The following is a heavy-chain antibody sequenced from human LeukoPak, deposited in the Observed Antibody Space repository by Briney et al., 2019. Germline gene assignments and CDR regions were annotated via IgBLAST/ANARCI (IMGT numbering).Heavy chain of an antibody. Sequence: ASVKVSCKASGYTFTGYHMHWVRQAPGQGLEWMGCIDLYTGGAHYAQKFQGWLSMTRDTSINTVYMELSSLRSDDTAVYYCARGILGRSNGGSNYFGMEVWGQGTTVTVSS. D-gene: IGHD2-15*01. CDR2: IDLYTGGA. CDR3: ARGILGRSNGGSNYFGMEV. J-gene: IGHJ6*02. CDR1: GYTFTGYH. V-gene: IGHV1-2*04.